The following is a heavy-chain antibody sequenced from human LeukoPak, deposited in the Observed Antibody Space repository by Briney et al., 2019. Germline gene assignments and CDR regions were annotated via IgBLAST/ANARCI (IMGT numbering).Heavy chain of an antibody. J-gene: IGHJ4*02. CDR2: LVPLLDTP. D-gene: IGHD3-22*01. CDR3: ARDRTWYYYDSSGYYW. V-gene: IGHV1-69*13. Sequence: GASVKVSCKISGGTFGSFPISWIRQAPGQGLEWMGGLVPLLDTPRYAQNFQDRVTITADESTSTLRMELTSVTSQDTAVYYCARDRTWYYYDSSGYYWWGQGTLVTVS. CDR1: GGTFGSFP.